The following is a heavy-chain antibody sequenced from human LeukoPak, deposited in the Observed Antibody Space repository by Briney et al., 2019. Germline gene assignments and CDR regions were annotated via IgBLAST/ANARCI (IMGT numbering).Heavy chain of an antibody. J-gene: IGHJ4*02. CDR3: ARDGPLVVVVAATLVGFDY. D-gene: IGHD2-15*01. CDR2: MNPNSGNT. CDR1: GYTFTSYD. Sequence: GASAKVSCKASGYTFTSYDINWVRQATGQGLEWMGWMNPNSGNTGYAQKFQGRVTMTRNTSISTAYMELRSLRSDDTAVYYCARDGPLVVVVAATLVGFDYWGQGTLVTVSS. V-gene: IGHV1-8*01.